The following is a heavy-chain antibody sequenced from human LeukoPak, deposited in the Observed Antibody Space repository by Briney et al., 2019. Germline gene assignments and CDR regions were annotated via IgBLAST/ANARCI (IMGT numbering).Heavy chain of an antibody. CDR2: IYSSGST. V-gene: IGHV4-39*01. Sequence: SETLSLTCTVSGDSISSSTYCWGWIRQPPGKGLEWIVTIYSSGSTYYNPPLKSRVTISVDTSKNQFSLKLSSVTAADTAVYYCARRNGYINDWPNWFAPWGQGTLVTVSS. D-gene: IGHD6-19*01. J-gene: IGHJ5*02. CDR3: ARRNGYINDWPNWFAP. CDR1: GDSISSSTYC.